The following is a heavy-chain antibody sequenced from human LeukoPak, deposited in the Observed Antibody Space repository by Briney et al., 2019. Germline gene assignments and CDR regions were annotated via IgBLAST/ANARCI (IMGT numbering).Heavy chain of an antibody. D-gene: IGHD5-24*01. CDR1: GGSISNSSYY. CDR2: MYYSGST. J-gene: IGHJ4*02. Sequence: SETLSLTCTVSGGSISNSSYYWGWIRQPPGKGLEWIGSMYYSGSTYYNPSLKSRAPISVDTSKNQFSLKLSSVTAADTAVYYCARYGRMGTINPSYWGQGTLVTVSS. CDR3: ARYGRMGTINPSY. V-gene: IGHV4-39*01.